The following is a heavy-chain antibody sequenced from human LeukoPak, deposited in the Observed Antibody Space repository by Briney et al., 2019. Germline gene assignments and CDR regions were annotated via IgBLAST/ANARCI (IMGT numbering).Heavy chain of an antibody. V-gene: IGHV4-39*02. CDR1: GGSMSSSSYY. CDR2: IYYSGAN. D-gene: IGHD6-19*01. CDR3: VRVRGYWLVRGYLDY. J-gene: IGHJ4*02. Sequence: PSETLSLTCTVSGGSMSSSSYYWGWIRQTRGKGLEWIGSIYYSGANHYNPSLKSRVTMYVDTSKNQFSVKLTSVTATDTAVYYCVRVRGYWLVRGYLDYWGQGTQVTVSS.